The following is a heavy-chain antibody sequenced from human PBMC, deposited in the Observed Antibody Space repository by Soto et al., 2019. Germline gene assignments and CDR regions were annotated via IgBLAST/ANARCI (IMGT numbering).Heavy chain of an antibody. D-gene: IGHD3-16*02. CDR1: GVTFSSYA. CDR3: AGHRDRYTCLSPDC. Sequence: SVKFSCKSSGVTFSSYAISWVRQAPGQGLEWMGGIIPIFGTANYAQKFQGRVTITADESSSTAYMELSSLRSEDTAVYYCAGHRDRYTCLSPDCWSQGNRGTV. J-gene: IGHJ4*02. CDR2: IIPIFGTA. V-gene: IGHV1-69*13.